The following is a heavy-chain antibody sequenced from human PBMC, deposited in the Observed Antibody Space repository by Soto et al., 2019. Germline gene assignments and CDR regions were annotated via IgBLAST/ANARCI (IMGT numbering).Heavy chain of an antibody. V-gene: IGHV5-51*01. J-gene: IGHJ4*02. CDR3: ARRDISGFPDY. CDR2: INPGDSDT. D-gene: IGHD3-22*01. Sequence: GESLKISCQGSGYSFTNYWIGWVRQMPGKGLEWMAIINPGDSDTRYSPSFQGQVTISADKSISTAYLQGSSLKASDTAMYYCARRDISGFPDYWGQGTLVTVSS. CDR1: GYSFTNYW.